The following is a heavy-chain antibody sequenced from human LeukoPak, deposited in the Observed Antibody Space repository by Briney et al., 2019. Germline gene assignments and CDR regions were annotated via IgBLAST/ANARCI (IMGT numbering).Heavy chain of an antibody. CDR2: TTIYNGST. J-gene: IGHJ4*02. D-gene: IGHD3-22*01. CDR1: GSTFTSCS. V-gene: IGHV1-18*01. Sequence: ASVNLSCTASGSTFTSCSNSWVRLAHAQGLEWMGGTTIYNGSTNYAQKLKGRVTMTTDKSTSTPYMELRSLRSDDTAVYYCARGYYYDGSSYTPFDYWGQGTLVTVSS. CDR3: ARGYYYDGSSYTPFDY.